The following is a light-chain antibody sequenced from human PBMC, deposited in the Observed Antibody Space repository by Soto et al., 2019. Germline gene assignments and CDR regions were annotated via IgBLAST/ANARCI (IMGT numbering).Light chain of an antibody. V-gene: IGLV2-14*01. CDR2: DVS. CDR1: SSDIGFYNY. Sequence: QSALTQPASVSGSPGQSITISCTGTSSDIGFYNYVSWYQQHPGKAPKLMIYDVSDRPSGISYRFSASKSGNTASLTISGLQAEDEDDYYCTSYTNRPSYVFGTGTKLTVL. CDR3: TSYTNRPSYV. J-gene: IGLJ1*01.